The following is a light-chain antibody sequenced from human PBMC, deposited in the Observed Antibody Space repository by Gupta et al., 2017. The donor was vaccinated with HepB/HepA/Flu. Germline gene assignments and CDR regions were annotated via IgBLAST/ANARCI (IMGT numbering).Light chain of an antibody. CDR1: RSVLYPSNNKNH. Sequence: DIVMTQSPDSLAVSLGGRATINCKSSRSVLYPSNNKNHLAWYQQKSGQPPKLLIYWASTRESGVPDRFSGSGSGTDFTLTISSLQAEDVAVYFCQQFYSIPVTFGGGTKVEIK. CDR2: WAS. CDR3: QQFYSIPVT. V-gene: IGKV4-1*01. J-gene: IGKJ4*01.